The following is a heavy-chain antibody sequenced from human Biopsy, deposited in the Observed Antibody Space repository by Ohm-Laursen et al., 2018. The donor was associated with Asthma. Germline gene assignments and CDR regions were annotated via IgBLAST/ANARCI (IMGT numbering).Heavy chain of an antibody. CDR1: GFTFSNYA. Sequence: SLRLSCAASGFTFSNYAMSWVRQAPGKGLEWVSSITGSGGFTYYADSVKGRFTISRDKSENTLYLQMNSLRAEDTAVYYCASYEVVTAILPMDVRGQGTTVTVSS. CDR2: ITGSGGFT. CDR3: ASYEVVTAILPMDV. J-gene: IGHJ6*02. D-gene: IGHD2-21*02. V-gene: IGHV3-23*01.